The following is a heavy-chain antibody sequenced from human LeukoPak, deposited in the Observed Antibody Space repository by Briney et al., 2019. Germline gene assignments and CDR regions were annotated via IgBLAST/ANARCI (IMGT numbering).Heavy chain of an antibody. CDR1: GFPFGDYA. CDR3: TIPAADSDFDAFDI. CDR2: IRSKAYGGTT. J-gene: IGHJ3*02. Sequence: GGSLRLSCTASGFPFGDYAMSWVRQAPGKGLEWVGFIRSKAYGGTTEYAASVKGRFTISRDDSKSIAYLQMNSLKTEDTAVYYCTIPAADSDFDAFDIWGQGTMVTVSS. V-gene: IGHV3-49*04. D-gene: IGHD3-3*01.